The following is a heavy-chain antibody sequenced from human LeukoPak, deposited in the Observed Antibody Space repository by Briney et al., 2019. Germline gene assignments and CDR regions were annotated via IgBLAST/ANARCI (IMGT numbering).Heavy chain of an antibody. V-gene: IGHV4-61*02. CDR1: GASISSGSFY. D-gene: IGHD3-10*01. J-gene: IGHJ4*02. Sequence: SETLSLTCTVSGASISSGSFYWVWIRQSAGKGLEWIGRLYTSGSTKNNPSLQSRVTISVDTSKNQFSLKLSSVTAADTAVYYCARHGPTYYYGSGSFDYWGQGTLVTVSS. CDR3: ARHGPTYYYGSGSFDY. CDR2: LYTSGST.